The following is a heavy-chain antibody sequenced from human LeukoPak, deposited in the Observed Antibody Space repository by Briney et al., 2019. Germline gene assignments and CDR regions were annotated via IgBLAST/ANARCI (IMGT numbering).Heavy chain of an antibody. V-gene: IGHV4-39*01. D-gene: IGHD5-12*01. CDR3: ARHDGRGGATMGALDS. J-gene: IGHJ4*02. Sequence: PSETLSLTCTVSGVSISSGSHHWGWFRQSPGRGLEWIGSIHYSRTTYHNPSLNSRVTISEVPSKNQFSLQLNSVTAADTAGYYCARHDGRGGATMGALDSWGQGSLVTVSS. CDR2: IHYSRTT. CDR1: GVSISSGSHH.